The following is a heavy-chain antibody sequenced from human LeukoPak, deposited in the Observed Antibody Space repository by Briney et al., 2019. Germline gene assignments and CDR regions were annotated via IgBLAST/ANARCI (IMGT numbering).Heavy chain of an antibody. V-gene: IGHV3-48*01. D-gene: IGHD1-26*01. CDR3: AKINSGSYTDY. CDR1: GFPFSSYS. CDR2: ISPSTSTI. J-gene: IGHJ4*02. Sequence: PGGSLRLSCAASGFPFSSYSMNWVRQAPGKGLEWVSLISPSTSTIYYADSVKGRFTISRDNAKNSLYLQMNSLRAEDTAIYYCAKINSGSYTDYWGQGTLVTVSS.